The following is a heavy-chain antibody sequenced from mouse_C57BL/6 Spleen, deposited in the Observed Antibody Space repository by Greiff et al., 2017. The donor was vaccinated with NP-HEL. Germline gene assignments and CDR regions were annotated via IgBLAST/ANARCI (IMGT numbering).Heavy chain of an antibody. Sequence: QVQLKQPGAELVRPGSSVKLSCKASGYTFTSYWMHWVKQRPIQGLEWIGNIDPSDSETNYNQKFKDKATLTVDKSSSTAYMQLSSLTSEDSAVYYCARDYYGSSWYFDVWGTGTTVTVSS. J-gene: IGHJ1*03. CDR2: IDPSDSET. CDR3: ARDYYGSSWYFDV. CDR1: GYTFTSYW. V-gene: IGHV1-52*01. D-gene: IGHD1-1*01.